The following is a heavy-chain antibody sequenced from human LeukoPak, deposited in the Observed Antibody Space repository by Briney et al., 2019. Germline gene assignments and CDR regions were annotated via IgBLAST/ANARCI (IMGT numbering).Heavy chain of an antibody. CDR1: GYTFTGYY. CDR2: INPNSGGT. J-gene: IGHJ3*02. Sequence: GASVKVSCKASGYTFTGYYMHWVRQAPGQGIEWMGWINPNSGGTNYAQKFQGRVTMTRDTSISTAYMELSRLRSDDTAVYYCAREQRYDFWSGYHTDAFDIWGQGTMVTVSS. V-gene: IGHV1-2*02. D-gene: IGHD3-3*01. CDR3: AREQRYDFWSGYHTDAFDI.